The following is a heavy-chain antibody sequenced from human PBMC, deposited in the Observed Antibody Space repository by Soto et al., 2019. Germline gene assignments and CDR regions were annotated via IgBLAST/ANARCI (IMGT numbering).Heavy chain of an antibody. D-gene: IGHD3-10*01. J-gene: IGHJ6*02. V-gene: IGHV1-69*05. CDR3: AREKFGELFGYYYYYGMDV. CDR1: GGTFSSYA. CDR2: IIPIFGTA. Sequence: GASVKVSCKASGGTFSSYAISWVLQAPGQGLEWMGGIIPIFGTANYAQKFQGRFTISRDNSKNTLYLQMNSLRAEDTAVYYCAREKFGELFGYYYYYGMDVWGQGTTVTVSS.